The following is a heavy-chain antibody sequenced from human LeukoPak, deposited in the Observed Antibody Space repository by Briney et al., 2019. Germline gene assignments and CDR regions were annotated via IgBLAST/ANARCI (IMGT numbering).Heavy chain of an antibody. CDR2: ITGSDDST. CDR1: GFTFSAYA. Sequence: GGSLRLSCAASGFTFSAYAMNWVRQAPGKGLEWLSSITGSDDSTYYADSVKDRFTISRDDSKNTLFLQMNSLRAEDTAVYYCAKSRSMISTSCYNYWGQGTLVTVSS. J-gene: IGHJ4*02. V-gene: IGHV3-23*01. D-gene: IGHD2-2*02. CDR3: AKSRSMISTSCYNY.